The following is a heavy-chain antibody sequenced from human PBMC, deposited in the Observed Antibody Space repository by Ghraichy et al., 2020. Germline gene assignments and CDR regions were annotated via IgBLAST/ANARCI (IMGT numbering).Heavy chain of an antibody. CDR1: GFSLSNARMG. Sequence: SGPTLVKPTETLTLTCTVSGFSLSNARMGVSWIRQPPGKALEWLAHIFSNDEKSYSTSLKSRLTISKDTSKSQVVLTMTNMDPVDTATYYCARIGRYGGVDYWGQGTLVTVSS. CDR2: IFSNDEK. D-gene: IGHD4-23*01. J-gene: IGHJ4*02. CDR3: ARIGRYGGVDY. V-gene: IGHV2-26*01.